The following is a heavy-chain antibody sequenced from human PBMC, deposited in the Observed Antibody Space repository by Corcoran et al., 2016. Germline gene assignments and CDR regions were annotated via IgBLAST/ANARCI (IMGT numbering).Heavy chain of an antibody. Sequence: EVQLVESGGGLVQPGGSLRLSCAASGFTFSSYSINWVRQAPGKGLEWVSYISSSSSTIYYADSVKGRFTISRDNAKNSLYLQMNSLRAEDTAVYYCARDFSYYDSSGYYPTYYFDYWGQGTLVTVSS. CDR2: ISSSSSTI. CDR3: ARDFSYYDSSGYYPTYYFDY. CDR1: GFTFSSYS. J-gene: IGHJ4*02. D-gene: IGHD3-22*01. V-gene: IGHV3-48*04.